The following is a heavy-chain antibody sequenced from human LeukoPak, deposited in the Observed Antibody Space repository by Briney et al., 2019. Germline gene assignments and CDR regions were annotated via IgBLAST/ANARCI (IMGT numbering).Heavy chain of an antibody. CDR3: ARDHDYGPDY. J-gene: IGHJ4*02. D-gene: IGHD4/OR15-4a*01. Sequence: ASLKVSCKASGFTFTDHYMHWLRQAPGQGLEWMGWIKPDTVATNYAQKFQGRFSMSRDVSISTVYMELSSLTSDDTAMYYCARDHDYGPDYWGQGTLATVSA. CDR2: IKPDTVAT. CDR1: GFTFTDHY. V-gene: IGHV1-2*02.